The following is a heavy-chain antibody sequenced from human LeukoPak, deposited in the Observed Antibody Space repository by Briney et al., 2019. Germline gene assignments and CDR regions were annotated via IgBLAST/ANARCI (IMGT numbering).Heavy chain of an antibody. Sequence: ASVKVSCKASGYTFTSYYMHWVRQAPGQGLEWMGIINPSGGSTSYAQKFQGRVTMTRDTSTSTVYTELSSLRSEDTAVYYCARVRSGYYPRYAFDIWGQGTMVTVSS. D-gene: IGHD3-22*01. J-gene: IGHJ3*02. CDR2: INPSGGST. CDR1: GYTFTSYY. V-gene: IGHV1-46*01. CDR3: ARVRSGYYPRYAFDI.